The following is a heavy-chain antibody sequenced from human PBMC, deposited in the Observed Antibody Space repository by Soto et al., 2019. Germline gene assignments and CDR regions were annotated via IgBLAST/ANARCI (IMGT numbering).Heavy chain of an antibody. D-gene: IGHD3-22*01. CDR1: GYTFTSYD. J-gene: IGHJ6*02. Sequence: ASVKVSCKASGYTFTSYDINWVRQSTGQGLEGMGWMNPNSGNTGYAQKFQGRVTMTRNTSISTAYMELSSLRSVDTAVYYWARPVHSKAYGMDVWGQGTAVTVSS. CDR3: ARPVHSKAYGMDV. CDR2: MNPNSGNT. V-gene: IGHV1-8*01.